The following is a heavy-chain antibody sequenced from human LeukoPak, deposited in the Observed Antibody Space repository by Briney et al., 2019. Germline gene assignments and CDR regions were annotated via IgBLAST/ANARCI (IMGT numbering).Heavy chain of an antibody. Sequence: PSETLSLTCGVSGGSIISSSYYWGWIRPPPGKGLEWIASMFYSGNTYYNPSLKSRVTMSVDTTENQFSLKLSSVTAADTAAYYCARHVVGNYDLLSFDYWGQGSLVTVSS. J-gene: IGHJ4*02. D-gene: IGHD2-21*01. V-gene: IGHV4-39*01. CDR2: MFYSGNT. CDR1: GGSIISSSYY. CDR3: ARHVVGNYDLLSFDY.